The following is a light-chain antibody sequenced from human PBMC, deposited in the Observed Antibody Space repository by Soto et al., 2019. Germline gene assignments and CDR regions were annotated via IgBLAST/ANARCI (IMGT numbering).Light chain of an antibody. CDR2: AAS. CDR3: QQSYNTPYT. V-gene: IGKV1-39*01. Sequence: DIQMTQSPSSLSASVGDRVSITCRASQTISNYLNWYQQKPGKAPKLLIYAASSLQSGVPSKFSGSGSGTDFTLTISSLQPEDFATYYCQQSYNTPYTFGQGTRVEIK. CDR1: QTISNY. J-gene: IGKJ2*01.